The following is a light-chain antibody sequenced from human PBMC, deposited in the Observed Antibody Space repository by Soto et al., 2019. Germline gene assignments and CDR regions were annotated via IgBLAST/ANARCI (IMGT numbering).Light chain of an antibody. CDR2: GAS. Sequence: EVVMTQSPATLSVSPGEGVTLSFRASQSVSSGYLAWYQQKPGQAPRLLIYGASSRATGIPDRFSGSGSGTDFTLTISSLQPEDFATYYCQQSYSTPLTFGGGT. V-gene: IGKV3D-20*02. CDR3: QQSYSTPLT. CDR1: QSVSSGY. J-gene: IGKJ4*01.